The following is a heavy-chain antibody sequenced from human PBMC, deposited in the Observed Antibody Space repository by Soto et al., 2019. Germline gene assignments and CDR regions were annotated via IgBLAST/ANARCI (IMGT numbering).Heavy chain of an antibody. CDR1: GFTFSSYS. J-gene: IGHJ6*02. CDR3: AREQLGMILHCAIDI. D-gene: IGHD7-27*01. Sequence: GGSLRLSCAASGFTFSSYSMNWVRQAPGKGLEWVSSISSSSSYIYYADSVKGRFTISRDNAKNSLYLQMNSLRAEDTAVDDLAREQLGMILHCAIDIWGQGTTVTVSS. V-gene: IGHV3-21*01. CDR2: ISSSSSYI.